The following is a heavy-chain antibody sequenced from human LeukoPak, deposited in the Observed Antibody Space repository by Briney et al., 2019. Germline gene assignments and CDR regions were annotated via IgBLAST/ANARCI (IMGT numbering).Heavy chain of an antibody. CDR2: IRYGGTNK. V-gene: IGHV3-30*02. J-gene: IGHJ6*03. CDR1: GFTFSSYG. Sequence: GGSLRLSCAASGFTFSSYGMHWVRQAPGKGLEWVAFIRYGGTNKYYADSVKGRFTISRDNSRNTLYLQMSSLRAEDTAVYYCAKGFDSYYYIDVWGKGTTVTVSS. D-gene: IGHD3-10*01. CDR3: AKGFDSYYYIDV.